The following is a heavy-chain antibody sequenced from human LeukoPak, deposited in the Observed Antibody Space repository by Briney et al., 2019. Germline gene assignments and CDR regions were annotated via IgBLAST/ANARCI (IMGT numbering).Heavy chain of an antibody. V-gene: IGHV4-39*01. CDR2: IYYSGST. D-gene: IGHD1-1*01. Sequence: SETLSLTCTVSGGSISSSSYYWGWIRQPPGKGLEWIGNIYYSGSTYYSPFLKSRVTISVDTSKNQFSLKLSSVTAADTAVYYCARPVPSRLGWFDPWGQGTLVTVSS. CDR1: GGSISSSSYY. CDR3: ARPVPSRLGWFDP. J-gene: IGHJ5*02.